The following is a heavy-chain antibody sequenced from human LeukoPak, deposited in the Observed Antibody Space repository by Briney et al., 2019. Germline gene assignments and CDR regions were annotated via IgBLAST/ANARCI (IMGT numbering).Heavy chain of an antibody. CDR3: ASTVDSSGYWYYFDY. J-gene: IGHJ4*02. Sequence: GESLKISCKGSGYSFTSYCIGWVRQMPGKGLEWMGIIYPGDSDTRYSPSFQGQVTISADKSISTAYLQWSSLKASDTAMYYCASTVDSSGYWYYFDYWGQGTLVTVSS. D-gene: IGHD3-22*01. V-gene: IGHV5-51*01. CDR1: GYSFTSYC. CDR2: IYPGDSDT.